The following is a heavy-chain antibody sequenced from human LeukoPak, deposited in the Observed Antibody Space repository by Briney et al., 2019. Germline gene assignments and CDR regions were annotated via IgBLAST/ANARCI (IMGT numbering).Heavy chain of an antibody. V-gene: IGHV1-2*02. D-gene: IGHD3-3*01. CDR3: VRDRDDFWSGLLY. J-gene: IGHJ4*02. CDR1: GYTLAYYY. CDR2: INPDSGGT. Sequence: ASVKVSCKASGYTLAYYYLHWVRQAPGQRLEWMGWINPDSGGTGYAEKFKGRVTLTRDTTISAVYMEMSSLRSDDTAIYYCVRDRDDFWSGLLYGGEGTLVTVSS.